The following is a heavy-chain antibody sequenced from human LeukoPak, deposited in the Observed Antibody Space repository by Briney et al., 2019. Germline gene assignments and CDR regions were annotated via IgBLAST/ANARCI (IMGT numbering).Heavy chain of an antibody. CDR3: ARTQSQSGSYRYYFGF. Sequence: SETLSLTCTVSGVSVGSAGYYWSWIRQPPGGGLEWIGYIYYISNTNYSPSLKSRVTMSVNPSGNQFSLKLNSVTAADTAMYYCARTQSQSGSYRYYFGFWGQGTLVTVSS. CDR1: GVSVGSAGYY. V-gene: IGHV4-61*08. D-gene: IGHD1-26*01. J-gene: IGHJ4*02. CDR2: IYYISNT.